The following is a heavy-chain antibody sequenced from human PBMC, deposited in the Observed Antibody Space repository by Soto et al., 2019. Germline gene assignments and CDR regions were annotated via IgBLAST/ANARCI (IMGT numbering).Heavy chain of an antibody. CDR2: ISGSGSNT. J-gene: IGHJ6*02. CDR1: GFTFSNYA. V-gene: IGHV3-23*01. Sequence: GGSLRLSCAASGFTFSNYAMSWVRQAPGKGLDWVSTISGSGSNTYYANSVKGRFTISRDNSKNTLYLQMNSLRAEDTAVYYCAKDGAGGGYAVWGQGTTVTVSS. CDR3: AKDGAGGGYAV. D-gene: IGHD5-12*01.